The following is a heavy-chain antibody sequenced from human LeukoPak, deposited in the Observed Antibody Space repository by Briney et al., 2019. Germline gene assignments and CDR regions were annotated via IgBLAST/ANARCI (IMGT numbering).Heavy chain of an antibody. CDR1: GASISSSTYY. CDR2: IYSSGLT. V-gene: IGHV4-39*01. D-gene: IGHD3-3*01. Sequence: SETLSLTCTVSGASISSSTYYWAWIRQPPGKSLEWIGSIYSSGLTYYHPSLKSRLTISSDTSNNQFSLKLSSVTAADTAVYYCAKHLRRRFFSKTLGFDPWGQGTLVTVSS. J-gene: IGHJ5*02. CDR3: AKHLRRRFFSKTLGFDP.